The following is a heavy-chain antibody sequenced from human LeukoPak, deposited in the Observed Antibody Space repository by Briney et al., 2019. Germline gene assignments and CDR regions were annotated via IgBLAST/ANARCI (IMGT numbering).Heavy chain of an antibody. V-gene: IGHV5-51*01. D-gene: IGHD3-10*01. CDR2: IYPGDSDT. Sequence: PGESLKISCKGSGYRFTSYWIAWVRQMPGKGLEWMGIIYPGDSDTRYSPSFQGQVTISADKSISTAYLQWSSLKASDTAMYYCARTYYYGSGSYYNFDYWGQGTLVTVSS. CDR3: ARTYYYGSGSYYNFDY. J-gene: IGHJ4*02. CDR1: GYRFTSYW.